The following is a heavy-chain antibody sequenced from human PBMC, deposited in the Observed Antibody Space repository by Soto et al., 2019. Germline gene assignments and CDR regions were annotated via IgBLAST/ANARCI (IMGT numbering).Heavy chain of an antibody. Sequence: SVKVSCKASGGTFSSYTISWVRQAPGQGLEWMGRIIPILGIANHAQKFQGRVTITANKSTSTAYMELSSLRSEDTAVYYCARMGGGLRFSDYYYYMDVWGKGTTVTVSS. D-gene: IGHD5-12*01. V-gene: IGHV1-69*02. CDR1: GGTFSSYT. CDR3: ARMGGGLRFSDYYYYMDV. J-gene: IGHJ6*03. CDR2: IIPILGIA.